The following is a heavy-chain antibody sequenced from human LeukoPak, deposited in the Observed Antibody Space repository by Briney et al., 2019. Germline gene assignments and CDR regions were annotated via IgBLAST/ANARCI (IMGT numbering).Heavy chain of an antibody. CDR2: IIATGGST. J-gene: IGHJ3*02. V-gene: IGHV3-23*01. CDR1: GFTFSSYA. D-gene: IGHD6-19*01. Sequence: GASLRLSCAAAGFTFSSYAMSWVRQAPGKGLEWVSRIIATGGSTYYADSVKGRFAISRVNSKNTLYLQLNSLRVEDTAVYYCAKGKTSGWDQDAFDIWGQGTMVTVSS. CDR3: AKGKTSGWDQDAFDI.